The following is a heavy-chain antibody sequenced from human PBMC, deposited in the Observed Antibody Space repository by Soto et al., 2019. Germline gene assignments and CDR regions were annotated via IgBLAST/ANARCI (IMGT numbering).Heavy chain of an antibody. CDR1: GVSISNSSYY. V-gene: IGHV4-39*01. Sequence: SETLSLTCTVSGVSISNSSYYWGWIRQPPGKGLEWIGTIYYSGITYYNPSLKSRVTISVDTSKNQFSLKLTSVTAADTAVYYCARNGSNWGQGTLVTVYS. CDR2: IYYSGIT. CDR3: ARNGSN. J-gene: IGHJ4*02.